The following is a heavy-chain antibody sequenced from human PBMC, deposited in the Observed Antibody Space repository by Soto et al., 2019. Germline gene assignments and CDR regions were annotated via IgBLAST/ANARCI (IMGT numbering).Heavy chain of an antibody. J-gene: IGHJ3*02. CDR1: GGTFSSYT. V-gene: IGHV1-69*08. D-gene: IGHD3-22*01. Sequence: QVQLVQSGAEVKKPGCSVKVSCKASGGTFSSYTISWVRQAPGQGLEWMGRIIPILGIANYAQKFQGRVTITADKSTSTAYMELSSLRSEDTTVYYCARDLYYDSSGYDAFDIWGQGTMVTVSS. CDR3: ARDLYYDSSGYDAFDI. CDR2: IIPILGIA.